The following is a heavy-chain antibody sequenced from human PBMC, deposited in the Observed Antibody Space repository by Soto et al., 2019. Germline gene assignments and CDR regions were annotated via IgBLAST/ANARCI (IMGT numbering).Heavy chain of an antibody. Sequence: EVQLVESGGGLVQPGGSLRLSCAASGFTFSSYSMNWVRQAPGKGLEWVSYISSSSSTIYYADSVKGRFTISRDNAKNSLYLQMTSLRAEDTAVYYCARGLVVPAAMPGFDYWGQGPLVTVS. V-gene: IGHV3-48*01. CDR3: ARGLVVPAAMPGFDY. D-gene: IGHD2-2*01. CDR2: ISSSSSTI. CDR1: GFTFSSYS. J-gene: IGHJ4*02.